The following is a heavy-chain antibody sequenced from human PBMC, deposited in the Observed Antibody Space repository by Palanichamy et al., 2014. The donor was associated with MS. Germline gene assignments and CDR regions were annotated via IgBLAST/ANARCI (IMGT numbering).Heavy chain of an antibody. J-gene: IGHJ5*02. CDR1: GGSISSSSYH. Sequence: QLQLQESGPGLVKPSETLSLTCTVSGGSISSSSYHWGWIRQPPGKGLEWIGSIYYSGSTYYNPSLKSRVTISVDTSKNQFSLKLSSVTAADTAVYYCARQDIVVVPAAMGRWFDPWGQGTLVTVSS. CDR3: ARQDIVVVPAAMGRWFDP. V-gene: IGHV4-39*01. CDR2: IYYSGST. D-gene: IGHD2-2*01.